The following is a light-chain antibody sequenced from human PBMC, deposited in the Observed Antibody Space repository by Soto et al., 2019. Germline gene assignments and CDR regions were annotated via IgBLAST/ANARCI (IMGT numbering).Light chain of an antibody. Sequence: QSALTQPASVSGSLGQSITISCTGTSSDIGGYNYVSWYQHHPGKAPKLMIYEVSNRPSGDSNRFSGSKSGNTASLTISGLQAEDEADYYCSAYTSNRTQVLFGGGTKVTVL. J-gene: IGLJ2*01. CDR1: SSDIGGYNY. CDR3: SAYTSNRTQVL. CDR2: EVS. V-gene: IGLV2-14*01.